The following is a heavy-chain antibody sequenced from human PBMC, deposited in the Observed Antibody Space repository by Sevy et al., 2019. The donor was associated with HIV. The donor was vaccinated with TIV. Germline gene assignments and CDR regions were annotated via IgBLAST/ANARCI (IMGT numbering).Heavy chain of an antibody. V-gene: IGHV3-7*01. CDR1: GFTFSGNW. CDR2: IKGDGSDK. Sequence: GGSLRLSCAASGFTFSGNWMNWVRQAPGKGLEWVANIKGDGSDKHYADSVEGRFTISRDNAKNLLYLQMNSLRVEDTAVYYCAHETFGRFESWGQGTLVTVSS. J-gene: IGHJ4*02. D-gene: IGHD3-16*01. CDR3: AHETFGRFES.